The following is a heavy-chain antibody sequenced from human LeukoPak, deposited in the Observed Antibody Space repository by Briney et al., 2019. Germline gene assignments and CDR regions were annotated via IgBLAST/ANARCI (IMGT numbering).Heavy chain of an antibody. CDR2: INPNSGGT. V-gene: IGHV1-2*06. Sequence: ASVKVSYKASGYTFTGCYMHWVRQAPGQGLEWMGRINPNSGGTNYAQKFQGRVTMTRDTSISTAYMELSRLRSDDTAVYYCARYSSRGRWFDPWGQGTLVTVSS. CDR3: ARYSSRGRWFDP. J-gene: IGHJ5*02. D-gene: IGHD6-13*01. CDR1: GYTFTGCY.